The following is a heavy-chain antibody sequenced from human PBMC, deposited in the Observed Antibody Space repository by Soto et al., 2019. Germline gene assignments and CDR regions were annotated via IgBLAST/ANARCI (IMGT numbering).Heavy chain of an antibody. CDR1: GFTFSSYA. J-gene: IGHJ4*02. CDR3: AKDLPMGGNAKPNGDF. V-gene: IGHV3-23*01. Sequence: GGSLRLSCAASGFTFSSYAMSWVRQAPGKGLEWVSGISGSGGSIYYADSVKGRFTISRDNSKNTLYLQMNSLRAEDTVVYYCAKDLPMGGNAKPNGDFWGQGTLVTVSS. CDR2: ISGSGGSI. D-gene: IGHD2-15*01.